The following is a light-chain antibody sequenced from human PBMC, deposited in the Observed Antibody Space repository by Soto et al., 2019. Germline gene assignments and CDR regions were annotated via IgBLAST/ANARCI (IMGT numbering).Light chain of an antibody. V-gene: IGKV3-20*01. CDR1: QSVSSSY. CDR2: GAS. Sequence: EIVLTQSPGTLSLSPGERATLSCRASQSVSSSYLAWYQQKPGQAPRLLFYGASSRATGIPDRFSGSGSGTDFTLTISRLEPEDFAVYYCQQYNNWPRTFGQGTKVDIK. J-gene: IGKJ1*01. CDR3: QQYNNWPRT.